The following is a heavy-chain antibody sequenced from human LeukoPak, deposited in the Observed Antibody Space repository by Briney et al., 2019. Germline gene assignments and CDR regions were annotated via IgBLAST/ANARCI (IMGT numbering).Heavy chain of an antibody. CDR2: IIPILGIA. V-gene: IGHV1-69*04. Sequence: GASVKVSCKASGYTFTSYGISWVRQAPGQGLEWMGRIIPILGIANYAQKFQGRVTITADKSTSTAYMELSSLRSEDTAVYYCAREGNMVRGVMSPDYWGQGTLVTVSS. D-gene: IGHD3-10*01. CDR1: GYTFTSYG. CDR3: AREGNMVRGVMSPDY. J-gene: IGHJ4*02.